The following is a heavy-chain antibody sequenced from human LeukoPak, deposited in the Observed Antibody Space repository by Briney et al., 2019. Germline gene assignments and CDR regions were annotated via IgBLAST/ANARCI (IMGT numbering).Heavy chain of an antibody. CDR3: ARDGSYYYGSGSYL. J-gene: IGHJ4*02. V-gene: IGHV1-18*01. D-gene: IGHD3-10*01. CDR1: DYTFTSYG. Sequence: APVKVSCSASDYTFTSYGISWVRQAPGHGLEWMGWISAYNGNTNYAQKLQGRVTMTTNTSTSTAYMELRSLRSDDTAVYYCARDGSYYYGSGSYLWGQGTLVTVSS. CDR2: ISAYNGNT.